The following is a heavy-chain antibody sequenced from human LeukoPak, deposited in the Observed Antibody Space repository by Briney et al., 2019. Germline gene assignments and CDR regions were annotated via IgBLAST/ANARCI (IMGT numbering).Heavy chain of an antibody. Sequence: EASVKVSCKASGYTFTSYDINWVRQATGQGLEWMGWMNPNSVNTGYAQKFQGRVTMTRNTSISTAYMELSSLRSEDTAVYYCARGGYSSSWYGPRGMDVWGQGTTVTVSS. J-gene: IGHJ6*02. CDR1: GYTFTSYD. CDR3: ARGGYSSSWYGPRGMDV. D-gene: IGHD6-13*01. V-gene: IGHV1-8*01. CDR2: MNPNSVNT.